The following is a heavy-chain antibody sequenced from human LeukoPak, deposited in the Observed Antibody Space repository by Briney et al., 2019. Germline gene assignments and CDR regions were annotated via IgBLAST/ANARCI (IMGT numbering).Heavy chain of an antibody. CDR3: ARHQGSTSGSYYVDYYYYGMDV. V-gene: IGHV4-59*01. Sequence: SETLSLTCTVSGGSISSYYWSWIRQPAGKGLEWIGYIYYSGSTNYNPSLKSRVTISVDTSKNQFSLKLSSVTAADTAVYYCARHQGSTSGSYYVDYYYYGMDVWGQGTTVTVSS. CDR1: GGSISSYY. J-gene: IGHJ6*02. CDR2: IYYSGST. D-gene: IGHD1-26*01.